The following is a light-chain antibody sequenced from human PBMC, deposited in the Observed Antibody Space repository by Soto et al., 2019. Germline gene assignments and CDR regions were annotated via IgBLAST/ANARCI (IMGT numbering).Light chain of an antibody. J-gene: IGLJ2*01. V-gene: IGLV2-18*01. Sequence: QSALTQPASVSGSPGQSITISCTGTRSDVGGYNYVSWYQQPPGTAPKLMIYEVSNRPSGVPDRFSGSKSGNTASLTISGLQAEDEADYYCSLYTSSSTLVFGGGTKLTVL. CDR2: EVS. CDR3: SLYTSSSTLV. CDR1: RSDVGGYNY.